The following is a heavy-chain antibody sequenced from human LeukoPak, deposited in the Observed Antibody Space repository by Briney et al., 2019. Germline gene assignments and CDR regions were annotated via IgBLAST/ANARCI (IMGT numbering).Heavy chain of an antibody. J-gene: IGHJ4*02. CDR3: ARAQTEGTYYLWYFDY. V-gene: IGHV1-69*02. CDR2: IIPILGIA. D-gene: IGHD1-26*01. Sequence: SVKVSCKTFGATFNRYTISWVRQAPGQGLEWMGRIIPILGIATYARKFQGRFTITADKSTSTAYMELSSLRSEDTAVYYCARAQTEGTYYLWYFDYWGQGTLVTVSS. CDR1: GATFNRYT.